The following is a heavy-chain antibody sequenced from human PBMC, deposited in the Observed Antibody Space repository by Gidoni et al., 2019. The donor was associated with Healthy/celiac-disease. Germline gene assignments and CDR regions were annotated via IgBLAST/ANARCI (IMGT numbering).Heavy chain of an antibody. CDR3: ARGDAYVWGSYRPTHYYYGMDV. V-gene: IGHV1-3*01. J-gene: IGHJ6*02. D-gene: IGHD3-16*02. Sequence: QVQLVQSGAEVKKPGASVKVSCKAYGYTFTSYAMHWVRQAPGQRLEWMGWINAGNGNTKYSQKIQGRVTITRDTSASTAYMELSSLRSEDTAVYYCARGDAYVWGSYRPTHYYYGMDVWGQGTTVTVSS. CDR2: INAGNGNT. CDR1: GYTFTSYA.